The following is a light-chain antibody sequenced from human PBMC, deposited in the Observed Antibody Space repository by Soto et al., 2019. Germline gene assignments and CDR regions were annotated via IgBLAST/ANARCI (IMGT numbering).Light chain of an antibody. Sequence: VLTQTTGTLSLSPGERATLSYRASQSVSSSYLAWYQHKPGQAPRFLIYGASNRATGIPARFSGSGSGTDFTLTISSLEPEDVAVYFCHQEVNLPWPFGQGTKVDIK. CDR2: GAS. CDR3: HQEVNLPWP. J-gene: IGKJ1*01. V-gene: IGKV3-20*01. CDR1: QSVSSSY.